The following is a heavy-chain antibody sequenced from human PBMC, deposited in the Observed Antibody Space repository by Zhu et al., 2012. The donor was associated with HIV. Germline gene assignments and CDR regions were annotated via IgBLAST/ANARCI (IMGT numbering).Heavy chain of an antibody. CDR3: ARHSRYDTVTGWGHFDF. CDR2: IEHGGST. CDR1: GGSFRGYY. Sequence: QVQLQQWGAGLLKPSETLSLTCAVYGGSFRGYYWSWIRQSPEKGLEWIGEIEHGGSTDYTPSLKSRVTISVDRSKNQFSLKVTSVSAADTAVYYCARHSRYDTVTGWGHFDFWARDPGHRLL. J-gene: IGHJ4*03. D-gene: IGHD3-9*01. V-gene: IGHV4-34*01.